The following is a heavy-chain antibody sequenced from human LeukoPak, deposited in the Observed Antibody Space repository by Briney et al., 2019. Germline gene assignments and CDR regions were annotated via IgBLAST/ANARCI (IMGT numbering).Heavy chain of an antibody. CDR1: GFTVSSNI. V-gene: IGHV3-53*01. CDR2: SYSAGAT. J-gene: IGHJ4*02. D-gene: IGHD3-3*02. CDR3: ARGASRISWPGIDY. Sequence: GGSLRLSCAASGFTVSSNIMTWVRQSPGRGLEWLSSSYSAGATYYADSVKGRFTISRDHSNNSVSLQMTNLRVEDTAIYYCARGASRISWPGIDYWGQGTLVTVSS.